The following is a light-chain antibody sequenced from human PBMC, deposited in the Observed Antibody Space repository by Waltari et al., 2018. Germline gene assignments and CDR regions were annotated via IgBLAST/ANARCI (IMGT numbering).Light chain of an antibody. V-gene: IGLV1-36*01. CDR3: AAWDISLNNLL. Sequence: QSALTQPPSVSGAPRQRFTISCSGTSSNIGDSAVNWYQQLPGKPPKLVIYYDDLVPSGVSDRFSGSKSGSSASLAISGLQSEDEAVYFCAAWDISLNNLLFGGGTKLTVL. CDR1: SSNIGDSA. CDR2: YDD. J-gene: IGLJ2*01.